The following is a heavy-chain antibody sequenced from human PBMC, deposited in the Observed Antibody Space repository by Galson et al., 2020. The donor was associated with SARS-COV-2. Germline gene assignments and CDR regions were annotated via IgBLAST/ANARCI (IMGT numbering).Heavy chain of an antibody. D-gene: IGHD5-18*01. V-gene: IGHV4-59*01. CDR1: GASISSYY. CDR2: INYSGST. J-gene: IGHJ6*02. CDR3: ARVGGYSYENYYYYGMDV. Sequence: SQTLSLTCTVSGASISSYYWSWIRQPPGKRLEWIAYINYSGSTNYNPSLKSRVTISIDTSKNQFSLQLTSVTAADTAIYYCARVGGYSYENYYYYGMDVWGQGTTVTVSS.